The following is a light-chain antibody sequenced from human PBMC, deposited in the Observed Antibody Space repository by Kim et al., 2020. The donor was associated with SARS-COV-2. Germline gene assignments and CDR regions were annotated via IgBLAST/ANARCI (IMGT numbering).Light chain of an antibody. J-gene: IGLJ2*01. CDR1: SSNIGSNA. V-gene: IGLV1-44*01. Sequence: GQRVTISCSGSSSNIGSNAVNWDLQLPGTAPKLLIYSNNQRLSGVPDRFSGSKSGTSASLAISGLQSEDEADYYCAAWDDSLNGPVFGGGTQLTVL. CDR2: SNN. CDR3: AAWDDSLNGPV.